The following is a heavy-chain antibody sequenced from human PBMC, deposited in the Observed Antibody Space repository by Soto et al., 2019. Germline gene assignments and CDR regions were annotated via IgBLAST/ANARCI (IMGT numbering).Heavy chain of an antibody. CDR2: IWKDENNK. CDR3: ARGEAWTDDAFDI. Sequence: QVQLVESGGGVVQPGGSLRLSCAASGFGVSNYGMHWVRQAPGKGLEWVAVIWKDENNKYYRDSVKGRFTISRDNSKNTGELQMSSLRGEDTAVYYCARGEAWTDDAFDIWGQGTMVTVSS. V-gene: IGHV3-33*01. CDR1: GFGVSNYG. J-gene: IGHJ3*02. D-gene: IGHD5-12*01.